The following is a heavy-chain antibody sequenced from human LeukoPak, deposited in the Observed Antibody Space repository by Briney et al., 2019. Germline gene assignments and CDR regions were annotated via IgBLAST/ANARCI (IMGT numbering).Heavy chain of an antibody. V-gene: IGHV3-11*01. Sequence: PGGSLRLSCAASGFIFSDYYMSWIRQAPGKGLEWVSYISSSGSTIHYADSVKGRFTISRDNAKNSLFLQMNSPRVEDTAVYYCAGGGRGYSGSYFSTYWGQGTLVTVSS. CDR2: ISSSGSTI. D-gene: IGHD1-26*01. CDR3: AGGGRGYSGSYFSTY. CDR1: GFIFSDYY. J-gene: IGHJ4*02.